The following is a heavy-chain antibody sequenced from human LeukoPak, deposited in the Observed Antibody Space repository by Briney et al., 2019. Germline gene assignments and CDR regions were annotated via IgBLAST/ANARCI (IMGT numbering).Heavy chain of an antibody. Sequence: PSETLSLTCTVSGGSISSYYWSWIWQPPGKGLEWIGYIYYSGSTNYNPSLKSRVTISVDTSKNQFSLKLSSVTAADTAVYYCARALSYSSGPDYWGQGTLVTVSS. CDR3: ARALSYSSGPDY. CDR2: IYYSGST. D-gene: IGHD6-19*01. CDR1: GGSISSYY. J-gene: IGHJ4*02. V-gene: IGHV4-59*01.